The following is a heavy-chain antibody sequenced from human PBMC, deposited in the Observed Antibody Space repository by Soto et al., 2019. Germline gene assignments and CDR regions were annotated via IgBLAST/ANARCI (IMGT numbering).Heavy chain of an antibody. CDR3: ARGVRYSYYYYGMDV. D-gene: IGHD3-10*02. CDR1: GYTFTGYY. CDR2: INPNSGGT. V-gene: IGHV1-2*04. Sequence: ASVKVSCKASGYTFTGYYMHWVRQAPGQGLEWMGWINPNSGGTNYAQKFQGWVTMTRDTSISTAYMELSRLRSDDTAVYYCARGVRYSYYYYGMDVWGQGTTVTVSS. J-gene: IGHJ6*02.